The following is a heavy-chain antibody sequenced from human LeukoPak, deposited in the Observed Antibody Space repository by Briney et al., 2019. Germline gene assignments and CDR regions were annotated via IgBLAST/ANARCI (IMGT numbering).Heavy chain of an antibody. Sequence: PGGSLRLSCVASGFTFSSYGMHWVRQAPGKGLEWVAIIWSDGSTKYYVGSVKGRFTFSRDNSKNTLYLQMNSLRAEDTAVYYCAKDQHGIYCSGGNCYSAGMDVWGQGTTVTVSS. V-gene: IGHV3-30*02. D-gene: IGHD2-15*01. CDR2: IWSDGSTK. CDR1: GFTFSSYG. J-gene: IGHJ6*02. CDR3: AKDQHGIYCSGGNCYSAGMDV.